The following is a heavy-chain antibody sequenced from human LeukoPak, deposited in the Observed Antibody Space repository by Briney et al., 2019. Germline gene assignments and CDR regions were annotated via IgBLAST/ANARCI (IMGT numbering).Heavy chain of an antibody. CDR2: IIPILGIA. V-gene: IGHV1-69*04. J-gene: IGHJ4*02. CDR1: GGTFSSYA. Sequence: GASVKVSCKASGGTFSSYAISWVRQAPGQGLEWMGRIIPILGIANYAQKFQGRVTITADKSTSTAYMELSSLRSEDTAVYYCVVAPIVVVIEETGDYWGQGTLVTVSS. CDR3: VVAPIVVVIEETGDY. D-gene: IGHD3-22*01.